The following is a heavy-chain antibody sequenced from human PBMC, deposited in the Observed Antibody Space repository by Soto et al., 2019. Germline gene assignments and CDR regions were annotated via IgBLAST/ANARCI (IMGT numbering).Heavy chain of an antibody. V-gene: IGHV3-23*01. CDR1: GFTFSSYA. D-gene: IGHD3-10*01. Sequence: GGSLRLSCAASGFTFSSYAMSWVRQAPGKGLEWVSAISGSGGSTYYADSVKGRFTISRDNSKNTLYLQMNSLRAEDTAVYYCAKDHRGESRFGDGFDYWGQGTLVTVSS. CDR3: AKDHRGESRFGDGFDY. J-gene: IGHJ4*02. CDR2: ISGSGGST.